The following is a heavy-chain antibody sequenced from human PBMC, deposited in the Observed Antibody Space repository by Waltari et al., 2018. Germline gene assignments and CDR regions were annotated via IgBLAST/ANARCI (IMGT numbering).Heavy chain of an antibody. V-gene: IGHV4-59*01. CDR1: GGSISSYY. J-gene: IGHJ4*02. D-gene: IGHD2-21*01. CDR3: ARLAYCGGDCYFHFDY. CDR2: IYYSGST. Sequence: QVQLQESGPGLVKPSETLSLTCTVSGGSISSYYWSWIRQPPGKGLGWIGYIYYSGSTNYNPSLKSRVTISVDTSKNQFSLKLSSVTAADTAVYYCARLAYCGGDCYFHFDYWGQGTLVTVSS.